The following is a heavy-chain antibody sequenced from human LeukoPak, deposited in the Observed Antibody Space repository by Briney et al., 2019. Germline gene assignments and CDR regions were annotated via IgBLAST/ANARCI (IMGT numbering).Heavy chain of an antibody. CDR2: IWDDGSNK. Sequence: GGSLRLSCAASGFTFSSYGMHWVRQAPGKGLEWVAVIWDDGSNKYYADSVKGRFTISRDNSKNTLYVQVNSLRAEDTAVYYCARDANFGYDAFDIWGQGTMVTVSS. V-gene: IGHV3-33*01. CDR1: GFTFSSYG. CDR3: ARDANFGYDAFDI. J-gene: IGHJ3*02. D-gene: IGHD3-10*01.